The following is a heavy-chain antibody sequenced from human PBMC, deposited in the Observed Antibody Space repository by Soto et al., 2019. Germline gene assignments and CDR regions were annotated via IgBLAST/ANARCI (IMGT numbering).Heavy chain of an antibody. CDR1: GGSISSYY. Sequence: SETLSLTCTVSGGSISSYYWSWIRQPPGKGLEWIGYIYYSGSTNYNPSLKSRVTISVDTSKNQFSLKLSSVTAADTAVYYCARAVDAYCGGDCYLDFQHWGQGTLVTVSS. CDR3: ARAVDAYCGGDCYLDFQH. CDR2: IYYSGST. V-gene: IGHV4-59*01. D-gene: IGHD2-21*02. J-gene: IGHJ1*01.